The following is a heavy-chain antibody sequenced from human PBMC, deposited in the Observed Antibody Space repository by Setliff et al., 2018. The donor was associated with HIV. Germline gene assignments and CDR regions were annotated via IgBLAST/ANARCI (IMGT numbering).Heavy chain of an antibody. V-gene: IGHV4-59*01. J-gene: IGHJ3*02. CDR3: ARGQPQGGGTYWSSFDI. CDR1: GGSTSSTY. Sequence: SETLSLTCTVSGGSTSSTYWSWNRQPPGNGLEWNGYIYYTGTTNYNPSFKSRVTISLDTSKTQFSLKPSSVTAADTAVYYCARGQPQGGGTYWSSFDIWGQGTMVTVSS. CDR2: IYYTGTT. D-gene: IGHD1-26*01.